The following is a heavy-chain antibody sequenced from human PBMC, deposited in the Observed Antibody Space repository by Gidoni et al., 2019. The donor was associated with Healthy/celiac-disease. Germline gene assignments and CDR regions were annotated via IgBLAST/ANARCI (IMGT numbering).Heavy chain of an antibody. D-gene: IGHD2-2*02. Sequence: EVQLVQSGAEVKKPGESLKISCKGSGYSFTSYWIGWVRQMPGKGLEWMGIIYPGDSDTRYSPSFQGQVTISADKSISTAYLQWSSLKASDTAMYYCARRGVYCSSTSCYTETGYDAFDIWGQGTMVTVSS. CDR3: ARRGVYCSSTSCYTETGYDAFDI. V-gene: IGHV5-51*01. CDR1: GYSFTSYW. J-gene: IGHJ3*02. CDR2: IYPGDSDT.